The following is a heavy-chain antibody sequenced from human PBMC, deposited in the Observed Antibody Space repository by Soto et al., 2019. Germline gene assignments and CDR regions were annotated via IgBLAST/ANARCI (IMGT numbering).Heavy chain of an antibody. CDR2: ISGSGDST. V-gene: IGHV3-23*01. J-gene: IGHJ4*02. CDR3: AKDYCSATTCWYFDY. CDR1: GFTFRSYD. Sequence: GGSLRLSCAASGFTFRSYDMSWVRQAPGKGLEWVSTISGSGDSTYYADSVKGRFTISRDNSKNTLYLQMKSLRAEGTAMYYCAKDYCSATTCWYFDYWGQGALVTVSS. D-gene: IGHD2-2*01.